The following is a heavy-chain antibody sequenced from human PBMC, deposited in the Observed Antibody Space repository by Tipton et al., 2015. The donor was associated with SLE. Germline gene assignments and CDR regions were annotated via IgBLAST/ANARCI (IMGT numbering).Heavy chain of an antibody. D-gene: IGHD6-19*01. CDR3: VRGPHYSSPGDYDYMDV. CDR2: IYYSGST. V-gene: IGHV4-59*12. J-gene: IGHJ6*03. Sequence: TLSLTCTVSGGSISSYYWSWIRQPPGKGLEWIGYIYYSGSTYYNPSLKSRVTISVDTSKNQFSLKLSSVTAADTAVYYCVRGPHYSSPGDYDYMDVWGKGTTVTVSS. CDR1: GGSISSYY.